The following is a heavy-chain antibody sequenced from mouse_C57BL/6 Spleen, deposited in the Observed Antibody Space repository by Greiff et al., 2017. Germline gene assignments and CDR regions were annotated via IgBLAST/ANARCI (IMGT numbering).Heavy chain of an antibody. CDR1: GFTFSDYY. J-gene: IGHJ4*01. Sequence: EVQVVESEGGLVQPGSSMKLSCTASGFTFSDYYMAWVRQVPEKGLEWVANINYDGSSTYYLDSLKSRFIISRDNAKNILYLQMSSLKSEDTATYYCARSTAQRAMDYWGQGTSVTVSS. CDR3: ARSTAQRAMDY. D-gene: IGHD3-2*02. V-gene: IGHV5-16*01. CDR2: INYDGSST.